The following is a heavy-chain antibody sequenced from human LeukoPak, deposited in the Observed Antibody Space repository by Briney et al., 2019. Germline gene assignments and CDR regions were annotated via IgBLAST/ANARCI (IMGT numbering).Heavy chain of an antibody. CDR2: IYYSGST. CDR3: ARFLGGGLYYFDY. V-gene: IGHV4-39*01. D-gene: IGHD3-16*01. J-gene: IGHJ4*02. Sequence: SETLSLTCTVSGGSISSSSYYWGWIRQPRGKGLEWIGSIYYSGSTYYNPSLKSRVTISVDTSKNQFSLKLSSVTAADTAVYYCARFLGGGLYYFDYWGQGTLVTVSS. CDR1: GGSISSSSYY.